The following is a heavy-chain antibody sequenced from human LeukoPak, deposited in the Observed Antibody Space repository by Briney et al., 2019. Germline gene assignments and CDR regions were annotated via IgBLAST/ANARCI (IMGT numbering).Heavy chain of an antibody. CDR3: ASRLSTPRYYGMDV. CDR2: MNPNSGNT. V-gene: IGHV1-8*01. Sequence: ASVKVSCKASGYTFTSYDINWVRQATGQGLEWMGWMNPNSGNTSYAQKFQGRVTMTRNTSISTAYMELSSLRSEDTAVYYCASRLSTPRYYGMDVWGQGTTVTVSS. D-gene: IGHD5-12*01. CDR1: GYTFTSYD. J-gene: IGHJ6*02.